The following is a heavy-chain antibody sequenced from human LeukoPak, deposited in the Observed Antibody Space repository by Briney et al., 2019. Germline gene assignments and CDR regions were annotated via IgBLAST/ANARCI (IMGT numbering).Heavy chain of an antibody. Sequence: GGSLRLSCAASGFTFSSYAMSWVRQAPGKGLEWVSAISGSGGSTYYADSVKGRFTISRDNSKNTLYLQLSSLRAEDTAVYYCARIYSYGYRFDYWGQGTLVTVSS. J-gene: IGHJ4*02. V-gene: IGHV3-23*01. CDR2: ISGSGGST. D-gene: IGHD5-18*01. CDR3: ARIYSYGYRFDY. CDR1: GFTFSSYA.